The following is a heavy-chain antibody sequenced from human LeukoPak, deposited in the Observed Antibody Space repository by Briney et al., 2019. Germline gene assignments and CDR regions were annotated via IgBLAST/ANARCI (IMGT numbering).Heavy chain of an antibody. V-gene: IGHV1-2*02. CDR3: AREPTRTNGVCYHCYYYYMDV. CDR1: GYTFTGYY. J-gene: IGHJ6*03. CDR2: INPNSGGT. Sequence: ASVKVSCKASGYTFTGYYMHWVRQAPGQGLEWMGWINPNSGGTNYAQKFQGRVTMTRDTSISTAYMELSRLRSDDTAVYYCAREPTRTNGVCYHCYYYYMDVWGKGTTVTVSS. D-gene: IGHD2-8*01.